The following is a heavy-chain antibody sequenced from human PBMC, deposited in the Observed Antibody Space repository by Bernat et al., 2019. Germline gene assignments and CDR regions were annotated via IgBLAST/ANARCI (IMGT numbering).Heavy chain of an antibody. V-gene: IGHV3-74*01. CDR1: GFTFSSYW. CDR3: AWPQERILHDY. CDR2: INSDGSST. J-gene: IGHJ4*02. D-gene: IGHD6-25*01. Sequence: EVQLVESGGGLVQPGGSLRLSCAASGFTFSSYWMHWVRQAPGKGLVWVSRINSDGSSTSYADSVKGRFTISRDNAKNTLNLQMNSLGAEDTAGYYCAWPQERILHDYWGQGTLVTVSS.